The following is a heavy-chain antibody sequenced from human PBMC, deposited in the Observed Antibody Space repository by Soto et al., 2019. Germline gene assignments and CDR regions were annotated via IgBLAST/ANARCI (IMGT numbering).Heavy chain of an antibody. CDR1: GYTCTGYY. CDR2: INPNSGGT. Sequence: QVQLVQSGAEVKKPGASVKVSCKASGYTCTGYYMHWVRQTPGQGLEWMGWINPNSGGTNYAQKFQGWVTMTRDTSISTAYMELSRLRSDDTAVYYCARVGSVVGATEYFQHWGQGTLVTVSS. V-gene: IGHV1-2*04. CDR3: ARVGSVVGATEYFQH. J-gene: IGHJ1*01. D-gene: IGHD1-26*01.